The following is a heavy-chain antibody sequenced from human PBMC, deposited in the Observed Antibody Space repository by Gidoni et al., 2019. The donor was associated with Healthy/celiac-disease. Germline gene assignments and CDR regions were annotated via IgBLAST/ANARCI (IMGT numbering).Heavy chain of an antibody. J-gene: IGHJ4*02. CDR2: IYHSGST. CDR3: ARGRQQLAPFDY. CDR1: GYSISSGYY. Sequence: QVQLQESGPGLVKPSETLSLTCAFSGYSISSGYYWGWIRQPPGKGLEWIGSIYHSGSTYYNPSLKSRVTISVDTSKNQFSRKLSSVTAADTAVYYCARGRQQLAPFDYWGQGTLVTVSS. V-gene: IGHV4-38-2*01. D-gene: IGHD6-13*01.